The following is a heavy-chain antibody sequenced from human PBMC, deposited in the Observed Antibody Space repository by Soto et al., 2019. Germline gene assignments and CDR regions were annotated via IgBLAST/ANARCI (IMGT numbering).Heavy chain of an antibody. D-gene: IGHD2-15*01. Sequence: QVQLQESGPGLVKTSETLSLTCTVSGGSISHHYWTWIRQPPGKGLEWIGYVHFSGSTHYNPSLESRVTKSVDPSRNQLSLKLSSLTAADTAVYYCAGAFTWVGAYWYFDLWGRGTLVTVSS. CDR3: AGAFTWVGAYWYFDL. J-gene: IGHJ2*01. CDR1: GGSISHHY. V-gene: IGHV4-59*11. CDR2: VHFSGST.